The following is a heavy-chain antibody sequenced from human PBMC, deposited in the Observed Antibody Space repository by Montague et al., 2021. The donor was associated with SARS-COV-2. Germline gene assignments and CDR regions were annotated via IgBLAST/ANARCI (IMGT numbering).Heavy chain of an antibody. J-gene: IGHJ6*02. Sequence: TLSLTCTVSGGSISSGNYYWSWIRQPAGKGLEWIGHNYTSGSTNYNPSLKSRVTISVRTSNNQFSLKLSSVTAADTAVYYCARESGSPTYYFYYGVDVWGQGTTVTVSS. D-gene: IGHD1-26*01. CDR3: ARESGSPTYYFYYGVDV. CDR2: NYTSGST. V-gene: IGHV4-61*09. CDR1: GGSISSGNYY.